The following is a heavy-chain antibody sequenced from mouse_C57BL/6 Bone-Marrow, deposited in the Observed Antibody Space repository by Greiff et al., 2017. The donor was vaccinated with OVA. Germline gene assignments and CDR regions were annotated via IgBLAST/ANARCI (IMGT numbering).Heavy chain of an antibody. J-gene: IGHJ3*01. CDR2: IYPRSGNT. D-gene: IGHD2-5*01. CDR1: GYTFTSYG. Sequence: QVQLKQSGAELARPGASVKLSCKASGYTFTSYGISWVKQRTGQGLEWIGEIYPRSGNTYYNEKFKGKATLTADKSSSTAYMELRSLTSEDSAVYFCARWPRYSKGSYWGQGTLVTVSA. CDR3: ARWPRYSKGSY. V-gene: IGHV1-81*01.